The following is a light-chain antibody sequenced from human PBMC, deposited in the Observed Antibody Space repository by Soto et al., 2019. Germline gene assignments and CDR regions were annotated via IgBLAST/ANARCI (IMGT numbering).Light chain of an antibody. J-gene: IGKJ5*01. CDR3: QQRSNWLIT. CDR1: QSVSTY. Sequence: EIVLTQSPATLSLSPGERATLSCRASQSVSTYLAWYQQKPGQAPRLLIYDASKRATGIQARFSGSGSGTDFTLTISSLEPEDFAVYYCQQRSNWLITFGQGTRLEIK. V-gene: IGKV3-11*01. CDR2: DAS.